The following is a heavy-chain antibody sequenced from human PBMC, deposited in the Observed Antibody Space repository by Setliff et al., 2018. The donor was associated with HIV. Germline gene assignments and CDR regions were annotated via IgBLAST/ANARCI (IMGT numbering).Heavy chain of an antibody. CDR1: GGSITNHY. CDR3: ARESSEVPASLFDI. CDR2: IYGSGIT. V-gene: IGHV4-4*07. J-gene: IGHJ3*02. D-gene: IGHD2-2*01. Sequence: PSETLSLTCTVSGGSITNHYWSWIRQPAGKGLEWIGRIYGSGITSYNPSLQRPVTMSVDTSKNQFSLRLNFVTAADTAVYFCARESSEVPASLFDIWGQGNMVTVSS.